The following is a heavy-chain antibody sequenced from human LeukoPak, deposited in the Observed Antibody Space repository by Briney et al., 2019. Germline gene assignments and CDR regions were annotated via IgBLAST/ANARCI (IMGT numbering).Heavy chain of an antibody. CDR1: GGSISSYH. CDR3: ARQNFVVVTAIRIFDY. D-gene: IGHD2-21*02. V-gene: IGHV4-59*08. Sequence: SETLSLTCTVSGGSISSYHWSWIRRPPGKGLEWIGDTYNSGSTNHNPSLQSRVTISVDSSKNQFSLKLTSVTAADTAVYYCARQNFVVVTAIRIFDYWGQGTLVTVSS. J-gene: IGHJ4*02. CDR2: TYNSGST.